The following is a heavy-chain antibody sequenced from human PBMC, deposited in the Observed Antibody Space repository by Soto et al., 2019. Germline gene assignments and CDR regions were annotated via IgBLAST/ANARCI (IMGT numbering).Heavy chain of an antibody. D-gene: IGHD6-19*01. CDR2: IDHSGST. CDR3: VRDSGNGWKDY. J-gene: IGHJ4*02. CDR1: GGSISSTNW. V-gene: IGHV4-4*02. Sequence: QVQLQESGPGLVKPSGTLSLTCAVSGGSISSTNWWNWVRQPPGKGLEWIGEIDHSGSTNYNPSLKSRGTMSVDKHTTQFSLKLSSVTAADTAVYYCVRDSGNGWKDYWGQGTLVTVSS.